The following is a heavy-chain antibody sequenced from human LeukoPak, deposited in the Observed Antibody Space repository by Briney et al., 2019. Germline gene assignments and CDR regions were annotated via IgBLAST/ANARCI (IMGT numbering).Heavy chain of an antibody. CDR1: GFTFSSHW. J-gene: IGHJ4*02. CDR3: ASPGNYDYGDYVPLDY. V-gene: IGHV3-74*01. D-gene: IGHD4-17*01. CDR2: INNDGTTT. Sequence: GGSLRLSCAASGFTFSSHWMHWVRQVPGKGLVWVSRINNDGTTTTYADSVKGRFTISRDNAKNSLYLQMNSLRDEDTAVYYCASPGNYDYGDYVPLDYWGQGTLVTVSS.